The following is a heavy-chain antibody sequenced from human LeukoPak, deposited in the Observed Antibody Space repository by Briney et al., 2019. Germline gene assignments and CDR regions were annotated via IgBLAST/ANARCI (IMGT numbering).Heavy chain of an antibody. V-gene: IGHV1-8*01. D-gene: IGHD4-17*01. J-gene: IGHJ4*02. Sequence: ASVKVSCKASGYTFTSYDINWVRQATGQGLEWMGWMNPKSGFTGNAQKFRGRVTMTRDTAISTAYMELSSLRSEDTAVYYCARTDGDLDYWGQGTLITVSS. CDR3: ARTDGDLDY. CDR1: GYTFTSYD. CDR2: MNPKSGFT.